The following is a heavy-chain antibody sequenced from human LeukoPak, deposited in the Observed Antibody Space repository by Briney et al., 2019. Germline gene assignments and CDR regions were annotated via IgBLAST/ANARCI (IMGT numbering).Heavy chain of an antibody. V-gene: IGHV3-23*01. CDR3: AKDKEGAGRFNFFDY. CDR1: GFTFSSYA. D-gene: IGHD3-10*01. Sequence: GGSLRLSCAASGFTFSSYAMSWVRQAPGKGLEWVSAISGSGGSTYYADSVKGRFTISRDNSKNTLYLQMNSLRAEDTAAYYCAKDKEGAGRFNFFDYWGQGTLVTVSS. J-gene: IGHJ4*02. CDR2: ISGSGGST.